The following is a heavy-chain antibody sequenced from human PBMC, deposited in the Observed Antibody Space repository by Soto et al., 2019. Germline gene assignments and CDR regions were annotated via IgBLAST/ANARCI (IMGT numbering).Heavy chain of an antibody. Sequence: WETLSLTCTVSGGSINSYYCSWIRQPAGKGLEWIGRIYSSGSTKYNPSLKSRVTMSGDTSKNQFSLKLSSVTAADTAVYYCARGVGRSHFDYWGQGTLVTVSS. D-gene: IGHD3-16*01. V-gene: IGHV4-4*07. CDR1: GGSINSYY. J-gene: IGHJ4*02. CDR3: ARGVGRSHFDY. CDR2: IYSSGST.